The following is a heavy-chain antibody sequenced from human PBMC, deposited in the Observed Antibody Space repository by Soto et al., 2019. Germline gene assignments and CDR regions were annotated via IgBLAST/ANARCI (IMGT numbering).Heavy chain of an antibody. CDR1: GDSVDSGVYY. J-gene: IGHJ5*02. CDR3: ARGLAAAGWLDP. Sequence: QVHLQESGPGLVKPSETLSLTCTVSGDSVDSGVYYWSLIRQPPGKGLEWIGHIYYTGSAHYDPSLKSRLTMSIDTSKNQFSLTMTSVSAADTAMYYCARGLAAAGWLDPWGQGHRVTVSS. CDR2: IYYTGSA. D-gene: IGHD6-13*01. V-gene: IGHV4-61*08.